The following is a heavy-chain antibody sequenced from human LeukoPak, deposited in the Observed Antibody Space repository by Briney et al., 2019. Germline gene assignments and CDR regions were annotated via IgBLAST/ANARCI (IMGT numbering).Heavy chain of an antibody. CDR3: ATQQGGNPAY. J-gene: IGHJ4*02. V-gene: IGHV3-7*01. CDR1: GFTFSDYW. Sequence: GGSLRLSCAASGFTFSDYWMSWVRQAPGKGQEWVANMKQDGSEKYYVDSVKGRFTISRDNARDNAKNSLYLQMSSLRAEDTAVYYCATQQGGNPAYWGQGTLVTVSS. CDR2: MKQDGSEK. D-gene: IGHD1-14*01.